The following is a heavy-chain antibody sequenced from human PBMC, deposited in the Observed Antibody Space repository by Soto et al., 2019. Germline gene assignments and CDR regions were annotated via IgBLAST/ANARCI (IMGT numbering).Heavy chain of an antibody. CDR1: GGSISSYY. Sequence: SETLSLTCTVSGGSISSYYWSWIRQPAGKGLEWIGRIYTSGSTNYNPSLKSRVTMSVDTSKNQFSLKLSSVTAADTAVYYCARDEYCSSTSCPPSGYYGMDVWGQGTTVTVSS. D-gene: IGHD2-2*01. J-gene: IGHJ6*02. CDR2: IYTSGST. CDR3: ARDEYCSSTSCPPSGYYGMDV. V-gene: IGHV4-4*07.